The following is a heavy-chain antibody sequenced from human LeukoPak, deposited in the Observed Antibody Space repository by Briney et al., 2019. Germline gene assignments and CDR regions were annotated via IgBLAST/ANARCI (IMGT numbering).Heavy chain of an antibody. Sequence: ASVKVSCKASGYTFTGYYMHWVRQAPGQGLEWMGWINPNSGGTNYAQKFQGRVTMTRDTSISTAYMELSRLRSDDTAVYHCARVGRYSGYDLDYWGQGTLVTVSS. CDR2: INPNSGGT. J-gene: IGHJ4*02. V-gene: IGHV1-2*02. CDR1: GYTFTGYY. D-gene: IGHD5-12*01. CDR3: ARVGRYSGYDLDY.